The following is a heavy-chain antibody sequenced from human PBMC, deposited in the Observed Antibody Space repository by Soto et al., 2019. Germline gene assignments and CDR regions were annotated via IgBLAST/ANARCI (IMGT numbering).Heavy chain of an antibody. CDR3: AREIQLWSQFDF. D-gene: IGHD5-18*01. CDR2: IWYDGNNK. V-gene: IGHV3-33*01. J-gene: IGHJ4*02. Sequence: PGGSLRLSCTVSGFTFSSYGLHWVCQARGKGLEWVECIWYDGNNKYYADSVKGRFTISRDNSKNTLYLQMNSLRAEDTAVYYCAREIQLWSQFDFWGQGTLVTVSS. CDR1: GFTFSSYG.